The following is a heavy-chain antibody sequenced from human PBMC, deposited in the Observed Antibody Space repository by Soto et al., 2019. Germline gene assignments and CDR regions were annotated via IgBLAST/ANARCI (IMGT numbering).Heavy chain of an antibody. D-gene: IGHD2-21*02. J-gene: IGHJ4*02. CDR3: AIPSYCGGDCYSLSDY. V-gene: IGHV1-69*12. Sequence: QVQLVQSGAEVKKPGSSVKVSCKASGGTFSSYAISWVRQAPGQGLEWMGGIIPIFGTANYAQKFQGRVTVTADESTSTAYMGLSSLRSEDTAVYYCAIPSYCGGDCYSLSDYWGQGTLVTVSS. CDR2: IIPIFGTA. CDR1: GGTFSSYA.